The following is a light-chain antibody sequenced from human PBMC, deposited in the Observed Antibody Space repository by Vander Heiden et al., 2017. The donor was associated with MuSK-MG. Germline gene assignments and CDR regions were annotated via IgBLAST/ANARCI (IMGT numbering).Light chain of an antibody. CDR2: AAS. Sequence: DIQMTQSPSSLSASVGDRVTITCRASQSISSYLNWYQQKPGKAPKLLIYAASSLQGGVPSRFSGSGSGTDFTLTISSLQPEDFTTYYCQQSYSTPVTFGAGTRVEIK. J-gene: IGKJ4*01. CDR1: QSISSY. V-gene: IGKV1-39*01. CDR3: QQSYSTPVT.